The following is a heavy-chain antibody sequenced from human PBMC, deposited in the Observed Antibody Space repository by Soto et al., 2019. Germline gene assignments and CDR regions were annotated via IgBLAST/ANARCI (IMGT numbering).Heavy chain of an antibody. J-gene: IGHJ3*02. Sequence: QVQLLESGGGLVKPGGSLRLSCAASGFTVSAYYMAWIRQAPGKGLEWISYISDDSRYRNHADSVKGRFTISRDNAKNSLYLQMNSLRAEDTAVYFCATGQQVRMADIWGQGTMVTVSS. CDR3: ATGQQVRMADI. V-gene: IGHV3-11*03. CDR2: ISDDSRYR. D-gene: IGHD6-13*01. CDR1: GFTVSAYY.